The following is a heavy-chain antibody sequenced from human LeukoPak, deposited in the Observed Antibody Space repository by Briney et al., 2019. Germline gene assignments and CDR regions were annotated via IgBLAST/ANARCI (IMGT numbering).Heavy chain of an antibody. D-gene: IGHD6-19*01. CDR2: IKTDGSST. J-gene: IGHJ4*02. CDR3: VRDRSGWAGDY. CDR1: GFTFSSHY. V-gene: IGHV3-74*01. Sequence: GGSLRLSCAASGFTFSSHYMQWVRQAPGKGLVWVSGIKTDGSSTRYADSVKGRFTISRDNAKNTLYLQMNSLRAEDTAVYYCVRDRSGWAGDYWGQGTLVTVSS.